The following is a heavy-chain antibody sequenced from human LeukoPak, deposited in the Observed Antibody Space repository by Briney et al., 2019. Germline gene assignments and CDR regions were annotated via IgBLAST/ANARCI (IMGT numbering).Heavy chain of an antibody. V-gene: IGHV3-7*01. CDR2: INQDGSEK. CDR1: GFSFSSHW. Sequence: GGSLRLSCAASGFSFSSHWMSWVRQAPGKGLEWVANINQDGSEKYYVDSVKGRFTISRDNAKNSLYLQMNSLRAEDTAVYFCARATWDPNYYYYMDVWGGGTTVTISS. CDR3: ARATWDPNYYYYMDV. J-gene: IGHJ6*03. D-gene: IGHD1-26*01.